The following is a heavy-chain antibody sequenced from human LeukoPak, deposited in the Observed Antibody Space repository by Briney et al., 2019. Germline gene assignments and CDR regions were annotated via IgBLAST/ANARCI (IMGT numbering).Heavy chain of an antibody. J-gene: IGHJ4*02. V-gene: IGHV4-34*01. D-gene: IGHD3-3*01. CDR3: ARGSSYYDFWSGYRPYFDY. CDR1: GGSISSYY. CDR2: INHSGST. Sequence: SETLSLTCTVSGGSISSYYWSWIRQPPGKGLEWIGEINHSGSTNYNPSLKSRVTISVDTSKNQFSLKLSSVTAADTAVYYCARGSSYYDFWSGYRPYFDYWGQGTLVTVSS.